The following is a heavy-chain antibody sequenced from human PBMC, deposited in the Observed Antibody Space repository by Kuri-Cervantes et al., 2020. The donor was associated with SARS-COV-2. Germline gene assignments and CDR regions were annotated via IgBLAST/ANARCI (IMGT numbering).Heavy chain of an antibody. CDR3: AKVEATGTGGMDV. Sequence: ETLSLTCAASGFTFSSYGMHWVRQAPGKGLEWVSAISGSGGSTYYADSVKGRFTISRDNSKNTLYLQMNSLRAEDTAVYYCAKVEATGTGGMDVWGQGTMVTVSS. J-gene: IGHJ6*02. CDR2: ISGSGGST. D-gene: IGHD1-1*01. V-gene: IGHV3-23*01. CDR1: GFTFSSYG.